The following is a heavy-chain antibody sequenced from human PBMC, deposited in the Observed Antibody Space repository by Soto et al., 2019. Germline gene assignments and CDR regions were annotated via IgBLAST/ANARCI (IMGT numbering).Heavy chain of an antibody. D-gene: IGHD2-15*01. V-gene: IGHV4-30-2*01. CDR2: IYHSGST. CDR1: GGSISSGGYS. J-gene: IGHJ6*02. Sequence: SETLSLTCAVSGGSISSGGYSWSWIRRPPGKGLEWIGYIYHSGSTYYNPSLKSRVTISVDRSKNQFSLKLSSVTAADTAVYYCARAGKLLKYYGMDVWGQGTTVTVSS. CDR3: ARAGKLLKYYGMDV.